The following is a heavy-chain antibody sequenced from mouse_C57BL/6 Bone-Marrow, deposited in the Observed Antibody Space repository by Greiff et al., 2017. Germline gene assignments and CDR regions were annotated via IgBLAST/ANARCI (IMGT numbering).Heavy chain of an antibody. CDR2: IYPRSGNT. Sequence: QVQLQQSGAELARPGASVKLSCKASGYTFTSYGISWVKQRPGQGLEWIGEIYPRSGNTYYNEKFKGKATLTADKSSSTAYMELRSLTSEDSAVYFCSMLYGNYVAWFAYWGQGTLVTVSA. J-gene: IGHJ3*01. CDR1: GYTFTSYG. V-gene: IGHV1-81*01. D-gene: IGHD2-1*01. CDR3: SMLYGNYVAWFAY.